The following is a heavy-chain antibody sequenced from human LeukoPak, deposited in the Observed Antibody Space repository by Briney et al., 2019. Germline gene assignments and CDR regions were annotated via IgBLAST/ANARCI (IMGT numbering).Heavy chain of an antibody. CDR1: GYSISSGYY. V-gene: IGHV4-38-2*02. CDR2: IYHSGST. D-gene: IGHD3-3*01. CDR3: AREGYDFWSGPDPRMDV. Sequence: SETLSLTCTVSGYSISSGYYWGWIRQPPGKGLEWIGSIYHSGSTYYNPSLKSRVTISVDTSKNQFSLKLSSVTAADTAVYYCAREGYDFWSGPDPRMDVWGKGTTVTVSS. J-gene: IGHJ6*03.